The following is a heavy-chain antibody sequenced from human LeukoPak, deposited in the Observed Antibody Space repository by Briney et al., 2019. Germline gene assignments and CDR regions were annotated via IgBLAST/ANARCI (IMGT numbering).Heavy chain of an antibody. D-gene: IGHD3-16*02. V-gene: IGHV4-39*01. J-gene: IGHJ4*02. Sequence: SETLSLTCTVSGGSISSSSYYWGWIRQPPGKGLEWIGSIYYSGSTYYNPSLKSRVTISVDTSKNQFSPKLSSVTAADTAVYYCASPYYDYVWGSYRLDYWGQGTLVTVSS. CDR1: GGSISSSSYY. CDR3: ASPYYDYVWGSYRLDY. CDR2: IYYSGST.